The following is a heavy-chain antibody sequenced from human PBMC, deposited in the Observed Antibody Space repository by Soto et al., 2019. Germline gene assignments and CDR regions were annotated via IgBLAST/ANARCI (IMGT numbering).Heavy chain of an antibody. CDR3: ARGRRIAVAGTFWIDY. CDR1: GYTFTSYD. Sequence: ASVKVSCKASGYTFTSYDINWVRQATGQGLEWMGWMNPNSGNTGYAQKFQGRVTMTRNTSISTAYMELSSLRSEDTAVYYCARGRRIAVAGTFWIDYWGQGTLVTVSS. D-gene: IGHD6-19*01. V-gene: IGHV1-8*01. J-gene: IGHJ4*02. CDR2: MNPNSGNT.